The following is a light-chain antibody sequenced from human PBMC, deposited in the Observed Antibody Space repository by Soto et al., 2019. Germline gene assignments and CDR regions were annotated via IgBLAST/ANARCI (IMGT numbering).Light chain of an antibody. CDR2: SAS. CDR1: QSISDT. CDR3: QQRDSWPLT. J-gene: IGKJ4*01. V-gene: IGKV3-11*01. Sequence: EIFMTQSPVPLSVSPGGRATLSCRASQSISDTLAWYQQKPGQAPRLLIYSASKRATGIPARFSGSGSETDFTLTISSLEPEEFAFYYCQQRDSWPLTFGGGTKVDIK.